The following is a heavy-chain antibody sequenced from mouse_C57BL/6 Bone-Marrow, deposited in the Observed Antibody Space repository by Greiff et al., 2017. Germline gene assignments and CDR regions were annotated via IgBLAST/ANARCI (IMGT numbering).Heavy chain of an antibody. V-gene: IGHV14-4*01. CDR2: IDPENGDT. CDR1: GFNIKDDY. CDR3: TTGTVVATEYFDV. J-gene: IGHJ1*03. Sequence: EVQLQESGAELVRPGASVKLSCTASGFNIKDDYMHWVKQRPEQGLEWIGWIDPENGDTEYASKFQGKATITADTSSNTAYLQRSSLTSEDTAVYYGTTGTVVATEYFDVWGTGTTVTVSS. D-gene: IGHD1-1*01.